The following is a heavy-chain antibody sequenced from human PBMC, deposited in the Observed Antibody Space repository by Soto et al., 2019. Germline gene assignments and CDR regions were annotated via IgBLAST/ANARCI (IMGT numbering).Heavy chain of an antibody. CDR1: GASISGFY. J-gene: IGHJ5*02. V-gene: IGHV4-4*07. CDR2: IYATGTT. Sequence: SVTLSLTCTVSGASISGFYWSWIRKSAGKGLEWIGRIYATGTTDYNPSLKSRVMMSVDTSKKQSSLKLRSVTAADTAVYYCVRDGTKTLRDWFDPWGQGISVTVSS. D-gene: IGHD1-1*01. CDR3: VRDGTKTLRDWFDP.